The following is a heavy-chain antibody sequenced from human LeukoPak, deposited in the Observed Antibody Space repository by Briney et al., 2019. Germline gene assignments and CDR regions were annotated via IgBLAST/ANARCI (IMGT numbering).Heavy chain of an antibody. J-gene: IGHJ3*02. CDR3: ARYGFSTVWQGGWHSFDI. D-gene: IGHD6-13*01. CDR2: IKPITGDT. CDR1: GYTFISYY. V-gene: IGHV1-46*01. Sequence: AAVTVSPKESGYTFISYYIHGVRQAPGQGGEWMGMIKPITGDTTYAQKFQGRRTITRDISTSTVYMELSSLTSEDTAVFFCARYGFSTVWQGGWHSFDIWGQGTVVTVS.